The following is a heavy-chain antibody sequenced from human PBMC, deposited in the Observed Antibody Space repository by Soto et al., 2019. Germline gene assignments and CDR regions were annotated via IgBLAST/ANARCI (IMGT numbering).Heavy chain of an antibody. CDR3: SRVLIQWVQLWSVLDY. D-gene: IGHD5-18*01. J-gene: IGHJ4*02. Sequence: GGSLRLSCTVSGITFGDYGMSWFRQAPGKGLEWVGFIRSKAYGGTTEYAASVKGRFTISRDDSKSIAYLQMNSLKTEDTAVYYCSRVLIQWVQLWSVLDYWGQGTLVTVSS. V-gene: IGHV3-49*03. CDR2: IRSKAYGGTT. CDR1: GITFGDYG.